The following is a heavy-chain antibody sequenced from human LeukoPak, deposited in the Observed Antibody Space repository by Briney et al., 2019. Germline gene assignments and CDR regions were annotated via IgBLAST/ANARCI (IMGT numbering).Heavy chain of an antibody. J-gene: IGHJ3*02. V-gene: IGHV4-39*07. D-gene: IGHD2-2*01. CDR2: LGYGGNT. CDR1: GGSISSSSYY. CDR3: ARTGGEGDIVVVPAATIRNDAFDI. Sequence: SETLSLTCIVSGGSISSSSYYWGWIRQPPGKGLEWIGSLGYGGNTYYNPSLKSRVTILVDTSKNQFSLKLSSVTAADTAVYYCARTGGEGDIVVVPAATIRNDAFDIWGQGTMVTVSS.